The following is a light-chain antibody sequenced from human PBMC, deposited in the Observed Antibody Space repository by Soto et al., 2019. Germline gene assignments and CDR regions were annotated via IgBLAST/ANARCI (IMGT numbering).Light chain of an antibody. CDR1: QSVSSY. CDR3: QQRSNWPLT. CDR2: DAS. J-gene: IGKJ4*01. V-gene: IGKV3-11*01. Sequence: IVLTQSQATLSFSPGERATLSCRASQSVSSYLAWYQQKPGQAPRLLIYDASNRATGIPARFSGSGSGTDFTLTISSLEPEDFAVYYCQQRSNWPLTFGGGTKVDI.